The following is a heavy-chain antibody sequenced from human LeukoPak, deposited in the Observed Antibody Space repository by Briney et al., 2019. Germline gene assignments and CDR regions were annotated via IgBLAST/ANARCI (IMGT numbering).Heavy chain of an antibody. D-gene: IGHD4-11*01. Sequence: ASVKVSCKASGYTFTGYYMHWVRQAPGQGREWMGWINPNSGGTNYAQKFQGRVTMTRDTSISTAYMELSRLRSDDTAVYYCASTSSYSNYDNFDYWGQGTLVTVSS. CDR3: ASTSSYSNYDNFDY. V-gene: IGHV1-2*02. J-gene: IGHJ4*02. CDR1: GYTFTGYY. CDR2: INPNSGGT.